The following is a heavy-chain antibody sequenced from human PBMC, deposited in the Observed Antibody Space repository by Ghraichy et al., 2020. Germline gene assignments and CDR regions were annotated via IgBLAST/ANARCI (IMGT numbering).Heavy chain of an antibody. J-gene: IGHJ5*02. CDR3: VRADYTVNYDGLNWFDP. Sequence: GGSLRLSCAASGFTFSSYNMNWVRQAPGKGLEWVSSISSSSYISYADSLKGRFTISRDNAKNSLYLQMNSLRAEDTAVYYCVRADYTVNYDGLNWFDPWGQGTLVTVSS. CDR2: ISSSSYI. CDR1: GFTFSSYN. V-gene: IGHV3-21*01. D-gene: IGHD1-7*01.